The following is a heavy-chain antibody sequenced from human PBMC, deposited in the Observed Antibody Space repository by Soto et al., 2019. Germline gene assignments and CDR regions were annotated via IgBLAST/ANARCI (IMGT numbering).Heavy chain of an antibody. Sequence: EVQLVESGGGLIQPGGSLRLSCAASGFSFSRYSMSWVRQAPGKGLEWFSYISSSSSTIYYADSVKGRFTISRDNAKNSLYLQMNSLRDEDTAVYYCASGESNGWYYSDYWGQGTLLTVSS. CDR1: GFSFSRYS. V-gene: IGHV3-48*02. J-gene: IGHJ4*02. CDR2: ISSSSSTI. CDR3: ASGESNGWYYSDY. D-gene: IGHD6-19*01.